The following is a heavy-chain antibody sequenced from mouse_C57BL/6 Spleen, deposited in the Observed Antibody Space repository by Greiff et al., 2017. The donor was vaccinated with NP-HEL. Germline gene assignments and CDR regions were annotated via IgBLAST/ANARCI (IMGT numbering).Heavy chain of an antibody. CDR3: ARRPFNLLPAPY. CDR2: IYPGSGST. D-gene: IGHD2-10*01. CDR1: GYTFTSYW. V-gene: IGHV1-55*01. Sequence: QVQLKQPGAELVKPGASVKMSCKASGYTFTSYWITWVKQRPGQGLEWIGDIYPGSGSTNYNEKFKSKATLTVDTSSSTAYMQLSSLTSEDSAVYYCARRPFNLLPAPYWGQGTLVTVSA. J-gene: IGHJ3*01.